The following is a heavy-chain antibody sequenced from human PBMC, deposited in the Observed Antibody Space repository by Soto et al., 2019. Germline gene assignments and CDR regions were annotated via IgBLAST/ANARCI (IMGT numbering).Heavy chain of an antibody. CDR3: ARHARTLDAFDI. CDR1: GYSFTSYW. Sequence: VKVSCESSGYSFTSYWIGWVLQMPGKGLEWMGIIYLGDSDTRYSQSFQGQVTISADKSNSTAYLQWSSLKASDTAMYYCARHARTLDAFDIWGQGTMVTVSS. J-gene: IGHJ3*02. D-gene: IGHD1-7*01. CDR2: IYLGDSDT. V-gene: IGHV5-51*01.